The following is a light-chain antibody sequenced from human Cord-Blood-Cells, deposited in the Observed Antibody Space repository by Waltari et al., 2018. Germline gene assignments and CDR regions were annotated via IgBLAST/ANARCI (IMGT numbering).Light chain of an antibody. CDR2: EGS. Sequence: QSALIHPASVSGSPGQSITIPCPGPTRDVGTFNLVSWYQQHPGKAPKLMIYEGSKRPSGVSNRFSGSKSGNTASLTISGLQAEDEADYYCCSYAGSSTWVFGGGTKLTVL. J-gene: IGLJ3*02. CDR3: CSYAGSSTWV. V-gene: IGLV2-23*01. CDR1: TRDVGTFNL.